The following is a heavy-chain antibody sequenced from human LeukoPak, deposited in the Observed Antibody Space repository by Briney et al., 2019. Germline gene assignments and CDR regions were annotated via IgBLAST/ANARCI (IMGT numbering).Heavy chain of an antibody. J-gene: IGHJ3*02. CDR2: VYYTGRT. V-gene: IGHV4-59*08. Sequence: PSETLSLTCTVSGGSLTGYYWSWIRQPPGKGLEWIAYVYYTGRTLYNPSLESRVTISVDTSKTQISLKLTSVTAADTAVYYCARHDIVVVPAAILMTWAFDIWGQGTMVTVSS. CDR1: GGSLTGYY. D-gene: IGHD2-2*02. CDR3: ARHDIVVVPAAILMTWAFDI.